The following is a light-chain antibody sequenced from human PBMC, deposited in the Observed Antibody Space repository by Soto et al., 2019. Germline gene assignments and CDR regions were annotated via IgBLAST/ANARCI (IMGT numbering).Light chain of an antibody. CDR1: QGIEND. CDR2: AAS. J-gene: IGKJ1*01. Sequence: DIPMTQSPSSLSASVGDRVTITCRASQGIENDLGWYQQKPGKTPKRLIYAASNLQSGVASRFSGSGSGTEFTLTISSLQAEDVAVYYCQQYFTSPWTFGQGTKVEI. CDR3: QQYFTSPWT. V-gene: IGKV1-17*01.